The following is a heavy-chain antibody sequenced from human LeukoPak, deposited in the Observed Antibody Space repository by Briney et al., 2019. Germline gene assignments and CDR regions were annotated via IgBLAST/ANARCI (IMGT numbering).Heavy chain of an antibody. CDR1: GYTFTSYG. V-gene: IGHV1-18*04. CDR3: ARQLERPLYYYYYGMDV. J-gene: IGHJ6*02. Sequence: EASVEVSCKASGYTFTSYGISWVRQAPGQGLEWMGWISAYNGNTNYAQKLQGRVTMTTDTSTSTAYMELRSLRSDDTAVYYCARQLERPLYYYYYGMDVWGQGTTVTVSS. D-gene: IGHD1-1*01. CDR2: ISAYNGNT.